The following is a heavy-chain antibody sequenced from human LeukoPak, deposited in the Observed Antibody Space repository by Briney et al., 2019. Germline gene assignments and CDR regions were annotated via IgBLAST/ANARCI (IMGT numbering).Heavy chain of an antibody. CDR3: ARDPPGIAAASLSY. CDR1: GYTFTSYG. D-gene: IGHD6-13*01. V-gene: IGHV1-18*01. Sequence: ASVKVSCKASGYTFTSYGISWVRQAPGQGLEWMGWISAYNGNTNYAQKLQGRVTMTTDTSTSTAYMELRSLRAEYTAVYYCARDPPGIAAASLSYWGQGTLVTVSS. CDR2: ISAYNGNT. J-gene: IGHJ4*02.